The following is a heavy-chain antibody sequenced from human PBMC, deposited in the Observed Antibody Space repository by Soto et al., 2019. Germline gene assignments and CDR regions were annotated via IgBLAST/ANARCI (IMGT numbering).Heavy chain of an antibody. J-gene: IGHJ6*02. CDR1: GYSFTSYW. CDR3: ARSLGSGSYRYYYYYGMDV. D-gene: IGHD3-10*01. V-gene: IGHV5-51*01. CDR2: IYPGDSDT. Sequence: GESLKISCKGSGYSFTSYWIGWVRQMPGKGLEWMGIIYPGDSDTRYSPSFQGQVTISADKSISTAYLQWGSLKASDTAMYYCARSLGSGSYRYYYYYGMDVWGQGTTVTVSS.